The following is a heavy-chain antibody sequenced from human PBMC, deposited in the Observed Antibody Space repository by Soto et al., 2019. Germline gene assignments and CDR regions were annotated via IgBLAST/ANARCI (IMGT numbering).Heavy chain of an antibody. Sequence: GGSLRLSCAVSGFTVSSNYMNWVRQAPGKGLAWVSVIYSDGRIDYADSVKGRFTISRDNSKNILYLQMNDLRAEDTALYYCARPLGTRHAYDIWGQGTMVTVS. D-gene: IGHD1-7*01. CDR3: ARPLGTRHAYDI. CDR1: GFTVSSNY. J-gene: IGHJ3*02. CDR2: IYSDGRI. V-gene: IGHV3-66*01.